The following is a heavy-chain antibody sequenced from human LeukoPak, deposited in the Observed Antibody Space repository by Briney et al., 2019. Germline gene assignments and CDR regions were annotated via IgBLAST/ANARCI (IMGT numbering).Heavy chain of an antibody. V-gene: IGHV3-30*02. Sequence: GGSLRLSCAASGFTFSSYGMHWVRQAPGKGLEWVAFISPDGSIGNYADSVKGRFTISRDNSKNTVYLQINSLRPEDTALYHCAKDDHYDTSGHGWVFDIWGQGTVVTVSS. J-gene: IGHJ3*02. CDR2: ISPDGSIG. D-gene: IGHD3-22*01. CDR1: GFTFSSYG. CDR3: AKDDHYDTSGHGWVFDI.